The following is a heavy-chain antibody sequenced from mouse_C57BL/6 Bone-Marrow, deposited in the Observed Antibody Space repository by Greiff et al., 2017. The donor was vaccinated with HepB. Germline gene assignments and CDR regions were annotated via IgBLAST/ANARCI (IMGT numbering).Heavy chain of an antibody. V-gene: IGHV1-81*01. CDR3: ARDGNYDGWYFDV. J-gene: IGHJ1*03. D-gene: IGHD2-1*01. Sequence: VQLQQSGAELARPGASVKLSCKASGYTFTSYGISWVKQRTGQGLEWIGEIYPRSGNTYYNEKFKGKATLTADKSSSTAYMELRSLTSEDSAVYFCARDGNYDGWYFDVWGTGTTVTVSS. CDR1: GYTFTSYG. CDR2: IYPRSGNT.